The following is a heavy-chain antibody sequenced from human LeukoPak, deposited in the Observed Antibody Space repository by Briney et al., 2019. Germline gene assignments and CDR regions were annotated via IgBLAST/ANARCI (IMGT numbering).Heavy chain of an antibody. J-gene: IGHJ6*02. CDR3: ARDLHYYVAMDV. D-gene: IGHD3-10*02. Sequence: SQTLSLTCAISGDSVSSNSAAWNWIRQSPSRGLEWPGRTYYGSKWYNDYAVSVKSRITINPDTSKNHFSLQLNSVTPEDTALYYCARDLHYYVAMDVWGQGTTVTVSS. CDR1: GDSVSSNSAA. V-gene: IGHV6-1*01. CDR2: TYYGSKWYN.